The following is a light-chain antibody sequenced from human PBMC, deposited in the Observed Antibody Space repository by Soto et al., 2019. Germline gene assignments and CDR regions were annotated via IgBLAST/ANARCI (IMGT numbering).Light chain of an antibody. V-gene: IGKV1-17*01. CDR2: SAS. J-gene: IGKJ2*01. CDR1: QGIRDA. CDR3: LQPSDYPFT. Sequence: DIQMTQSPSSLSASVGDRVTITCRASQGIRDALGWYQQKPGKVPKRLIYSASSLQNGVPSRFSGSGSETVFTLTISSLQTEDFATYFCLQPSDYPFTFGQGNRLEI.